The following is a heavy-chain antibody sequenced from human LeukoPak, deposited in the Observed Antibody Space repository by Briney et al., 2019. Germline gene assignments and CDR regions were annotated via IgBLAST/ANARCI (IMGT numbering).Heavy chain of an antibody. D-gene: IGHD4-17*01. V-gene: IGHV3-7*03. J-gene: IGHJ4*02. CDR1: GFTFSSYW. CDR2: IKQDGSEK. Sequence: GGSLRLSCAASGFTFSSYWMSWVRQAPGKGLEWVANIKQDGSEKYYVDSVKGRFTISRDNSKNTLYLRINTLRAEDTAVYYCAKEDYVRRAGLDYWGQGTLVTVSS. CDR3: AKEDYVRRAGLDY.